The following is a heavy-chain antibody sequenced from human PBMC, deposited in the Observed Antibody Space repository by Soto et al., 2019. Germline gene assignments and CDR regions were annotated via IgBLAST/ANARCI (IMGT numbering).Heavy chain of an antibody. CDR1: GYTFTSNG. V-gene: IGHV1-18*01. D-gene: IGHD3-22*01. CDR3: AREALYYESSGLEY. Sequence: ASVKVSCKASGYTFTSNGISWVRQAPGQGLEWMGWVSGYNGNTNYAQNLQGRVTMTTDTSTSTAYMELRSLRSDDTAVYYCAREALYYESSGLEYWGQGTLVTVSS. CDR2: VSGYNGNT. J-gene: IGHJ4*02.